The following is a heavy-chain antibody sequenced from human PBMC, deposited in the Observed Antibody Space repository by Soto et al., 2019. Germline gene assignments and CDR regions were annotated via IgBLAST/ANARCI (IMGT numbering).Heavy chain of an antibody. D-gene: IGHD3-3*01. CDR3: ARDVYDFWSGSYGMDV. CDR1: GGSISNGGYY. J-gene: IGHJ6*02. V-gene: IGHV4-31*03. Sequence: SETLSLTCTVSGGSISNGGYYWSWIRQHPGKGLEWIGYIYYSGSTYYNPSLKSRVTISVDTSKNQFSLKLSSVTAADTAVYYCARDVYDFWSGSYGMDVWGQGTTVTVSS. CDR2: IYYSGST.